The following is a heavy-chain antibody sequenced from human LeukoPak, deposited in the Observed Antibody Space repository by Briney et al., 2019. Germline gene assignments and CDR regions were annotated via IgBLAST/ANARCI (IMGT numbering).Heavy chain of an antibody. CDR1: GGSITSYY. D-gene: IGHD1-26*01. J-gene: IGHJ3*01. V-gene: IGHV4-59*01. CDR2: IYGDGST. Sequence: SETLSLTCTVSGGSITSYYWTWIRQPPGKGLEGIGFIYGDGSTKYNPSLKSRVTMSVDTSKNQFSLKLSSATAADSAVYYCARDKDSASNHAKIRYDVWGQGTMVTVSS. CDR3: ARDKDSASNHAKIRYDV.